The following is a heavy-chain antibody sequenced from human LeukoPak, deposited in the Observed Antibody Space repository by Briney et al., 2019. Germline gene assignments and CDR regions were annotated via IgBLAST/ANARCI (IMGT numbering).Heavy chain of an antibody. Sequence: AGGSLRLSCAASGFTFSSYAMSWVRQAPGKGLEWVSAISGSGGSTYYADSVKGRFTISRDNSKNTLYLQMNSLRAEDTAVYYCAKDGVVVVAAASDYWGQGTLVTVSS. J-gene: IGHJ4*02. CDR2: ISGSGGST. CDR1: GFTFSSYA. D-gene: IGHD2-15*01. CDR3: AKDGVVVVAAASDY. V-gene: IGHV3-23*01.